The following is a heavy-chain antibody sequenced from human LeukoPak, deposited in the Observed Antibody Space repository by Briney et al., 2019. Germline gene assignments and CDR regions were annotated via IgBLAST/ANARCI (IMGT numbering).Heavy chain of an antibody. Sequence: PGGSLRLSCAASGFTFDDYGMSWVRQAPGKGLEWVSAISGSGGSTYYADSVKGRFTISRDNSKNTLYLQMNSLRAEDTAVYYCAKGDIVVVPAAPFDYWGQGTLVTVSS. CDR2: ISGSGGST. D-gene: IGHD2-2*01. CDR3: AKGDIVVVPAAPFDY. J-gene: IGHJ4*02. V-gene: IGHV3-23*01. CDR1: GFTFDDYG.